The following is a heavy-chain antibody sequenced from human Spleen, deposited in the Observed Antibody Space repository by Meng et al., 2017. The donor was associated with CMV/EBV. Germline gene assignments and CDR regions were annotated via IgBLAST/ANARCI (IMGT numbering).Heavy chain of an antibody. CDR2: INHSGST. CDR3: ARGFPYYDFWSGYYGP. J-gene: IGHJ5*02. V-gene: IGHV4-34*01. D-gene: IGHD3-3*01. CDR1: GGSFSGYY. Sequence: SETLSLTCAVYGGSFSGYYWSWIRQPPGKGLEWIGEINHSGSTNYNPSLKSRVTISVDTSKNQFSLKLSSVTAADTAVYYCARGFPYYDFWSGYYGPWGQGTLVTVSS.